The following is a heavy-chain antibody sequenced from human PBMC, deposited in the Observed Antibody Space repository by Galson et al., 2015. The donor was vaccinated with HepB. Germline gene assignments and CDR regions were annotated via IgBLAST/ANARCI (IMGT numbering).Heavy chain of an antibody. CDR3: ARMTQYSSSSAAFDI. V-gene: IGHV2-70*04. CDR2: IDWDDDK. D-gene: IGHD6-6*01. CDR1: GFSLSTNGMR. J-gene: IGHJ3*02. Sequence: PALVKPTQTLTLTCTFSGFSLSTNGMRVSWIRQPPGKALEWLARIDWDDDKFYSTSLKTRLTISKDTSKNQVVLTMTNMDPVDTATYFCARMTQYSSSSAAFDIWGRGTMVTVSS.